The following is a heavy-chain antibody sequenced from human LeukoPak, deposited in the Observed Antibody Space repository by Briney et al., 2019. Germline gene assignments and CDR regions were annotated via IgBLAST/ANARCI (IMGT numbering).Heavy chain of an antibody. D-gene: IGHD6-13*01. CDR1: GFSFGSYG. V-gene: IGHV3-30*03. CDR3: ASSLMSVIAAAGRTLDY. CDR2: ISHEGSMK. J-gene: IGHJ4*02. Sequence: GGSLRLSCAASGFSFGSYGIHWVRQAPGKGLEWVAVISHEGSMKYHADSVKGRFTISRDNSRNMVYLQMNSLRAEDTAVYYCASSLMSVIAAAGRTLDYWGQGTLVTVSS.